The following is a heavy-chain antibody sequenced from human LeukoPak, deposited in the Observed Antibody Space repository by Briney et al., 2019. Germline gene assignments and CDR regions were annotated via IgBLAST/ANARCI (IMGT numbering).Heavy chain of an antibody. D-gene: IGHD3-3*02. Sequence: PSESLSLTCTVSGGSISSYYWGWIRQPPGKGLEWIGYIYYNGYSGSTNYNPSLKSRVTISVDTSKGQFSLKLSSATAADTAVYYCAGHPRISWFDPWGQGTLVTVSS. V-gene: IGHV4-59*08. CDR1: GGSISSYY. J-gene: IGHJ5*02. CDR3: AGHPRISWFDP. CDR2: IYYNGYSGST.